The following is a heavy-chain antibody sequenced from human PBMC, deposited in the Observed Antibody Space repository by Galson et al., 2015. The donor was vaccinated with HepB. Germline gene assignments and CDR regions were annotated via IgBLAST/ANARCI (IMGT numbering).Heavy chain of an antibody. D-gene: IGHD2-15*01. CDR1: GFTFSSYA. Sequence: SLRLSCAASGFTFSSYAMTWVRQAPGKGLEWVSGISGSGGSTYYADSVKGRFTMSRDNSKNTLYLQMNSLRAEDTAVYYCAKARGLVVVMYFDYWGQGTLVTVSS. J-gene: IGHJ4*02. V-gene: IGHV3-23*01. CDR2: ISGSGGST. CDR3: AKARGLVVVMYFDY.